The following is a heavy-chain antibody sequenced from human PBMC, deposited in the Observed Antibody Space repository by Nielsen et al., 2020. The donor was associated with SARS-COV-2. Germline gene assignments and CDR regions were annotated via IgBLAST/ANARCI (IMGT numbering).Heavy chain of an antibody. CDR3: ARRDMGSSCFDY. Sequence: GESLKISSKGSGYTFPNHWIGWVRQMPGKGLEWMGNIYPGDSDTRYSPSFRGQVTISVDKSISTAYLQWSSLKASDTAMYYCARRDMGSSCFDYWGQGTLVTVSS. CDR2: IYPGDSDT. V-gene: IGHV5-51*01. J-gene: IGHJ4*02. CDR1: GYTFPNHW. D-gene: IGHD6-13*01.